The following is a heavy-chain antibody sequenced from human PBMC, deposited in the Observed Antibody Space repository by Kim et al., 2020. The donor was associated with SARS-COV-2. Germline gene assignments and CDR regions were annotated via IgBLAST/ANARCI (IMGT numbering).Heavy chain of an antibody. D-gene: IGHD3-16*01. Sequence: ASVKVSCKASGYTFTNHAINWVRQAPGRGLEWMGWINTDTGSPTYAPDFTGRFVFSLDTSVSTAYLQIRSLEAEDTALYYCARVVWGGYSYIDSWGQGTLVTVSS. CDR3: ARVVWGGYSYIDS. CDR1: GYTFTNHA. CDR2: INTDTGSP. V-gene: IGHV7-4-1*02. J-gene: IGHJ4*02.